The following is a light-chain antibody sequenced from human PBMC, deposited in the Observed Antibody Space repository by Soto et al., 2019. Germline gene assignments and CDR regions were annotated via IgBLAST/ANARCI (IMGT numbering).Light chain of an antibody. Sequence: EIVLTQSPGTLSLSPGERATVSCKTSQSSGSNFLAWYQQKPGQAPRLLIYASSQRATGIPYRFSGSASGADFTLTIDRLEPEDFADYYCQLYGNAPPFGQGTRLEIK. CDR2: ASS. CDR3: QLYGNAPP. J-gene: IGKJ5*01. V-gene: IGKV3-20*01. CDR1: QSSGSNF.